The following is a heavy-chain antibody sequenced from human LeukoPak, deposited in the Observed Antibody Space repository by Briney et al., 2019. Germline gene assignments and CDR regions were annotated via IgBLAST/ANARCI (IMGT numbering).Heavy chain of an antibody. V-gene: IGHV3-48*02. D-gene: IGHD4-17*01. CDR2: ISTMSSTK. J-gene: IGHJ4*02. CDR1: GFTFSNFD. Sequence: GGSLRLSCAVSGFTFSNFDMNWVRQAPGKGLEWVSYISTMSSTKYYADSVKGRFTMTRYSAQNSLYLQMNSLRDEDTAIYYCARGKIGYYYGDSDGFWGQGTLVTVSS. CDR3: ARGKIGYYYGDSDGF.